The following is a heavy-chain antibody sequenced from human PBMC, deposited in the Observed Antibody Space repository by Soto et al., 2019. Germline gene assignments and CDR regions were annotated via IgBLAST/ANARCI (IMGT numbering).Heavy chain of an antibody. J-gene: IGHJ3*02. CDR1: GGSISSSSYY. CDR2: ISYTGTT. CDR3: ARHRPILTGLRDAFDI. D-gene: IGHD3-9*01. Sequence: QLQLQESGPGLVKPSETLSLTCTVSGGSISSSSYYWGWIRQPPGKGLEWIGSISYTGTTYYNPSLKSRVTIFVDTFKNQFSLKLSSVTAADTAVYYCARHRPILTGLRDAFDIWGQGTMVTVSS. V-gene: IGHV4-39*01.